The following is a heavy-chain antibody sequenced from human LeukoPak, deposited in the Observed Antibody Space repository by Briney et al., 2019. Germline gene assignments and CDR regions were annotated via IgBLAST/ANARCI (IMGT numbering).Heavy chain of an antibody. CDR3: ARDPRWDLYYFDY. J-gene: IGHJ4*02. D-gene: IGHD5-24*01. V-gene: IGHV3-48*03. Sequence: GGSLRLSCAASGFTFSSYEMNWVRQAPGKGLEWVSYISSSGSTIYYADSVKGRFTISRDNAKNSLYLHMSSLRAEDTAVYYCARDPRWDLYYFDYWGQGTLVTVSS. CDR1: GFTFSSYE. CDR2: ISSSGSTI.